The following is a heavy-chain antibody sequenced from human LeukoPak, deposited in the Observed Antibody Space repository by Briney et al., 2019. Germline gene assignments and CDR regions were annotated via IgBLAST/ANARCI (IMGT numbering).Heavy chain of an antibody. J-gene: IGHJ4*02. D-gene: IGHD6-13*01. V-gene: IGHV1-3*03. CDR1: GYTFTSYA. Sequence: GASVKVSCKASGYTFTSYAMHWVRQAPGQRLEWMGWINAGNGNTKYSQEFQGRVTITRDTSASTAYMELSSLRSEDMAVYYCARAGAAAGRDPNRIDYWGQGTLVTVSS. CDR2: INAGNGNT. CDR3: ARAGAAAGRDPNRIDY.